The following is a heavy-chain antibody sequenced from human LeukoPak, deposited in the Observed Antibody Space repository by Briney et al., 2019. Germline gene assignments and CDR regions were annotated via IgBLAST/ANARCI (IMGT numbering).Heavy chain of an antibody. D-gene: IGHD3-10*01. CDR1: GYTFTSYG. CDR3: AREMDEDGSGSPDY. V-gene: IGHV1-18*01. CDR2: ISAYNGNT. J-gene: IGHJ4*02. Sequence: ASVKVSCKASGYTFTSYGISWVRQPPGQGLEWMGWISAYNGNTNYAQKLQGRVTMTTDTSTSTAYMELRSLRSDDTAVYYCAREMDEDGSGSPDYWGQGTLVTVSS.